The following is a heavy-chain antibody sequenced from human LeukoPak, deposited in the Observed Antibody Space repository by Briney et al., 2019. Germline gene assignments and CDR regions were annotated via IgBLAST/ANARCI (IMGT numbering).Heavy chain of an antibody. V-gene: IGHV1-69*13. J-gene: IGHJ4*02. CDR3: ASTYYLSGYYDFWSGYPRSIWGDY. Sequence: SVKVSCKVSGYTFTDYYMHWVQQAPGKGLEWMGGIIPIFGTADYAQKFQGRVTITADESTSTAYMELSSLRSEDTAVYYCASTYYLSGYYDFWSGYPRSIWGDYWGQGTLVTVSS. CDR1: GYTFTDYY. D-gene: IGHD3-3*01. CDR2: IIPIFGTA.